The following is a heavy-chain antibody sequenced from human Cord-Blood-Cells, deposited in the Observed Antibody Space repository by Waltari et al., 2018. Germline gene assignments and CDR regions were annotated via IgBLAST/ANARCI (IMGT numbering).Heavy chain of an antibody. D-gene: IGHD4-17*01. Sequence: QVQLQESGPGLVKPSETLSLTCTVPGGPISRYYWSWIRQPPGKGLEWIGYIYYSGNTNYNPSLKSRVTISVDTSKNQFSLKLSSVTAADTAVYYCARSGYGGNSDLDYWGQGTLVTVSS. CDR3: ARSGYGGNSDLDY. CDR2: IYYSGNT. V-gene: IGHV4-59*01. CDR1: GGPISRYY. J-gene: IGHJ4*02.